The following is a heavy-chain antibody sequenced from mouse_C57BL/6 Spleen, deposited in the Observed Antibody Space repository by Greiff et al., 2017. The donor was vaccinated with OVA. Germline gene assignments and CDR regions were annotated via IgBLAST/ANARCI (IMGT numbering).Heavy chain of an antibody. D-gene: IGHD1-1*01. CDR1: GYTFTSYG. V-gene: IGHV1-81*01. J-gene: IGHJ3*01. Sequence: QVHVKQSGAELARPGASVKLSCKASGYTFTSYGISWVKQRTGQGLEWIGEIYPRSGNTNYNEKLKGKATLTEEKTTSTTNMKRHSLTSEDSAVYFCARTASVTTGPGFADWGQGTLVTVSA. CDR2: IYPRSGNT. CDR3: ARTASVTTGPGFAD.